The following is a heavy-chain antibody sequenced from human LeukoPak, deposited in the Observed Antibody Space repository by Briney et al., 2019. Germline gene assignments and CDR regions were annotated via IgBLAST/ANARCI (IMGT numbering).Heavy chain of an antibody. V-gene: IGHV3-21*01. CDR1: GFTFSSYG. J-gene: IGHJ4*02. CDR3: ARSYSSSRGTFDY. Sequence: GGSLRLSCAASGFTFSSYGMNWVRQAPGRGLEWVSSITSSSSYIYYADSVKGRFTISRDNAKNSLYLQMNSLRAEDTAVYYCARSYSSSRGTFDYWGQGTLVTVSS. CDR2: ITSSSSYI. D-gene: IGHD6-6*01.